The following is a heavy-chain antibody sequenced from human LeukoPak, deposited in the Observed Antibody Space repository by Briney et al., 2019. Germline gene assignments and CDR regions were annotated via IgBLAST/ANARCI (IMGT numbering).Heavy chain of an antibody. CDR2: INTGNGNT. CDR3: AKDKWSVTIFGVVSS. J-gene: IGHJ4*02. Sequence: ASVKVSCKASGYTFTSYAMHWVRQAPGQRLEWMGWINTGNGNTKYSQEFQGRVTITRDTSANTAYMELSSLRSEDMAVYYCAKDKWSVTIFGVVSSWGQGTLVTISS. D-gene: IGHD3-3*01. CDR1: GYTFTSYA. V-gene: IGHV1-3*03.